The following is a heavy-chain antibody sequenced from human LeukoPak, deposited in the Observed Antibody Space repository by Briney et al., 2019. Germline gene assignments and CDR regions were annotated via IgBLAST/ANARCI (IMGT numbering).Heavy chain of an antibody. V-gene: IGHV4-61*02. CDR2: IYTSGST. Sequence: SETLPLTCTVSGGSISSGSYYWSWIRQPAGKGLEWIGRIYTSGSTNYNPSLKSRVTISVDTSKNQFSLKLSSVTAADTAVYYCARGSRITMVRGVNPLDYWGQGTLVTVSS. D-gene: IGHD3-10*01. J-gene: IGHJ4*02. CDR1: GGSISSGSYY. CDR3: ARGSRITMVRGVNPLDY.